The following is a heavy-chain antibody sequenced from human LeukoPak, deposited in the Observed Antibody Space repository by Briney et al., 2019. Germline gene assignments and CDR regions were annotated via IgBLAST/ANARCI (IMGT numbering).Heavy chain of an antibody. J-gene: IGHJ4*02. CDR2: INWNGDST. D-gene: IGHD5-12*01. CDR3: ARGGRGS. Sequence: PGGSLRLSCAASGFNFDEYGMIWVRQGLGKGLEWVSGINWNGDSTGYADSVKGRSTISRDNAKNSLYLQMNSLRAEDTALYYCARGGRGSWGQGTPVTVSS. V-gene: IGHV3-20*04. CDR1: GFNFDEYG.